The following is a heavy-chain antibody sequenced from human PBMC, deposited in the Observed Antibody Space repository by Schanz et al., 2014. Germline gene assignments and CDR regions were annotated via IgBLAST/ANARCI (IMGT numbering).Heavy chain of an antibody. Sequence: EVQLVESGGGLVQPGGSLRLSCAASGFTVSNNLMRWVRQASGKGLEWVSIIYSGGSTFYADSVKGRFTISRDNSKNTLYLQMNSLRAEDTAVYYCARGGGAAASTWGQGTLVTVSS. CDR3: ARGGGAAAST. V-gene: IGHV3-66*01. CDR1: GFTVSNNL. J-gene: IGHJ5*02. CDR2: IYSGGST. D-gene: IGHD6-13*01.